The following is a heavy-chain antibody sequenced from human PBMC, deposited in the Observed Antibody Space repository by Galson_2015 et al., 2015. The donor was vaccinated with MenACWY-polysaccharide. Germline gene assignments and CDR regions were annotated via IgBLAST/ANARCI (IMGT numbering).Heavy chain of an antibody. Sequence: SLRLSCAASGFSFSTYWMHWVRHAPGKGLEWVSYISDSGSAIYFADSVKGRFIISRDNAKNSLYLQMNSLRAEDTAVYFCARDPRGARSSYFDNWGQGILVTVSS. CDR2: ISDSGSAI. CDR3: ARDPRGARSSYFDN. CDR1: GFSFSTYW. J-gene: IGHJ4*02. V-gene: IGHV3-11*01. D-gene: IGHD3-10*01.